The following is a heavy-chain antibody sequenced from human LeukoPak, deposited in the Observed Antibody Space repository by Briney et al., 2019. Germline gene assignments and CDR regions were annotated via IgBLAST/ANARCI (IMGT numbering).Heavy chain of an antibody. D-gene: IGHD2-15*01. V-gene: IGHV3-21*01. CDR3: ASDQGYCSGDSCPYGMDV. Sequence: PGGSLRLSCAASGFIFSTYSMNWVRQAPGKGLEWVSSISGSGSYKHYADSVKGRFTISRDNAKNSLFLQMKSLRAEDTAVYYRASDQGYCSGDSCPYGMDVWGQGTTVTVSS. J-gene: IGHJ6*02. CDR2: ISGSGSYK. CDR1: GFIFSTYS.